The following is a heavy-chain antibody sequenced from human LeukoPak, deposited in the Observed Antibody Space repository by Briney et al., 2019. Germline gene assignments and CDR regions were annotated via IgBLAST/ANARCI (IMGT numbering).Heavy chain of an antibody. Sequence: SETLSLTCTVSGGSISSSNYFWGWIRQPPGKGLEWIGSIYYSGSTYYNPSLKSRVTISVDTSKNQFSLKLSSVTAADTAVYYCARGYYYDSSGYSEGAAFDIWGQGTMVTVSS. V-gene: IGHV4-39*01. D-gene: IGHD3-22*01. J-gene: IGHJ3*02. CDR2: IYYSGST. CDR3: ARGYYYDSSGYSEGAAFDI. CDR1: GGSISSSNYF.